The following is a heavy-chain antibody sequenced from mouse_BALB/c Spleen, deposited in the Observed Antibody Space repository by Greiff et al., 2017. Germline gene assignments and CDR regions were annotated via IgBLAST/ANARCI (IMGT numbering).Heavy chain of an antibody. D-gene: IGHD2-3*01. CDR3: ARTGDMILYAMDY. V-gene: IGHV2-2*02. Sequence: VQLQQSGPGLVQPSQSLPITCTASGFAFTSYGVHWVRQAPGKGLEWLGVIWSGGSTDYYAAFISRLSISKDNSKSQVFFKMNSLQANDTAIYYCARTGDMILYAMDYWGQGTSVTVSS. CDR2: IWSGGST. J-gene: IGHJ4*01. CDR1: GFAFTSYG.